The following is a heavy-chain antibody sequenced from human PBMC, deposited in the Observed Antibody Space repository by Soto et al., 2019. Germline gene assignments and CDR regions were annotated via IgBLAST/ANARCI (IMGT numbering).Heavy chain of an antibody. CDR3: ASRSRADYYDSSGYPHI. CDR1: GYTFTGYY. D-gene: IGHD3-22*01. V-gene: IGHV1-2*02. Sequence: ASVKVSCKASGYTFTGYYMHWVRQAPGQGLEWMGWINPNSGGTNYAQKFQGRVTMTRGTSISTAYMELSRLRSDDTAVYYCASRSRADYYDSSGYPHIWGQGTMVTVSS. CDR2: INPNSGGT. J-gene: IGHJ3*02.